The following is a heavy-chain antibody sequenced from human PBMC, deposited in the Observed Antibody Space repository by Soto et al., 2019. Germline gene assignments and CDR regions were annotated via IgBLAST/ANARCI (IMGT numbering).Heavy chain of an antibody. D-gene: IGHD4-17*01. Sequence: SGTLSLTCTVSGCSISSHYWSWLRQPPGKGLEWIGYIYYSGSTNYNPSLKSRVTISVDTSKNQFSLKLSSVTAADTAVYYCERHENGDPTFAYWGQGTLVTVSS. CDR2: IYYSGST. CDR1: GCSISSHY. J-gene: IGHJ4*02. V-gene: IGHV4-59*08. CDR3: ERHENGDPTFAY.